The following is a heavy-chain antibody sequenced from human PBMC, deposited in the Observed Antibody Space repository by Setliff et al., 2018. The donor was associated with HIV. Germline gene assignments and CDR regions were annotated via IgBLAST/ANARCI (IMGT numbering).Heavy chain of an antibody. CDR1: GGSISSHY. J-gene: IGHJ2*01. V-gene: IGHV4-59*11. Sequence: SETLSLTCTVSGGSISSHYWSWIRQPPGKGLEWIGYIYSSGSTKYHPSLKSRLTISVDTSKNQFSLKLSSVTAVDTAVYFCARGGSAMVPGRNYWYFDLWG. CDR2: IYSSGST. D-gene: IGHD5-18*01. CDR3: ARGGSAMVPGRNYWYFDL.